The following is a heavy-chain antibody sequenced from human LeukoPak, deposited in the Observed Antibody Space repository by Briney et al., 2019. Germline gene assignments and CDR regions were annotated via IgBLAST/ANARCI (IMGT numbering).Heavy chain of an antibody. V-gene: IGHV3-33*08. Sequence: RGSLRLSCAVPGSTFSSYGRHWVRQAPGKGLEWVAVICYDGSNKYYADSVKGRFAISRDNSKNTLYLQMNSLRAEDTAVYYCARLNRGFDYWGQGTLVTVSS. CDR2: ICYDGSNK. J-gene: IGHJ4*02. D-gene: IGHD1-14*01. CDR1: GSTFSSYG. CDR3: ARLNRGFDY.